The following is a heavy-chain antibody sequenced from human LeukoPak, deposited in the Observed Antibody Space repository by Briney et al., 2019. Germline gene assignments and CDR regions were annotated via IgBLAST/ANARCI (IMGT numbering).Heavy chain of an antibody. CDR3: AKSSEDGDWYFDL. CDR1: GFTFSTYT. D-gene: IGHD4-17*01. V-gene: IGHV3-23*01. J-gene: IGHJ2*01. CDR2: IRGSGGYT. Sequence: GGSLRLSCAASGFTFSTYTVSWVRQPPGKGLEWFSAIRGSGGYTYYADSVKGRFTLSRDYSKNTLYLQMNSLRAEDTAVYYCAKSSEDGDWYFDLWGRGTLVTVSS.